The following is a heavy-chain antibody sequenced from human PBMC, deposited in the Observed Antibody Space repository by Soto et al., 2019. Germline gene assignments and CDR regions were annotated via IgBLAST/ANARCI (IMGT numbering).Heavy chain of an antibody. J-gene: IGHJ4*02. D-gene: IGHD3-3*02. V-gene: IGHV3-30*03. CDR1: GLSFSSYG. CDR3: GRDLYYHFSSGFFVFGF. CDR2: ISYDGSNK. Sequence: QVQLVESGGGVVQPGRSLRLSCADSGLSFSSYGMHWVRQAPGEGLEWVAAISYDGSNKNYLASVEGRFTISRDNSKNYLYLEINALRTEDTAFYYWGRDLYYHFSSGFFVFGFWGQGNLVPGSS.